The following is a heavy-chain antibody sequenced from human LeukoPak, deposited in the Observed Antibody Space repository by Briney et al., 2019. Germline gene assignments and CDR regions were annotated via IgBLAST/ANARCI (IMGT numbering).Heavy chain of an antibody. CDR3: ARDLGDSSGYYYWGIYYFDY. CDR1: GYTFTGYY. D-gene: IGHD3-22*01. V-gene: IGHV1-2*02. J-gene: IGHJ4*02. Sequence: GASVKVSCKASGYTFTGYYMHWVRQAPGQGLEWMGWINPNSGGTNYAQKFQGRVTMTRDTSISTAYMELSRLRSDDTAVYYCARDLGDSSGYYYWGIYYFDYWGQGTLVTVSS. CDR2: INPNSGGT.